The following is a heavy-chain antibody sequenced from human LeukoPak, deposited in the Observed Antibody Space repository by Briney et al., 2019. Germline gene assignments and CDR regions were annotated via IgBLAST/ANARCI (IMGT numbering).Heavy chain of an antibody. D-gene: IGHD3-10*01. V-gene: IGHV4-59*08. J-gene: IGHJ4*02. CDR1: GGSIRSYF. Sequence: SETLSLTCTVSGGSIRSYFWSCIRQRPGKGLEWIGYIHYSGSTNYNPSLKSRVAMSVDTSKDQFPLRLTSVTAADTAVYYCARQGDSGSRIRFAKWGQGTLVTVSS. CDR3: ARQGDSGSRIRFAK. CDR2: IHYSGST.